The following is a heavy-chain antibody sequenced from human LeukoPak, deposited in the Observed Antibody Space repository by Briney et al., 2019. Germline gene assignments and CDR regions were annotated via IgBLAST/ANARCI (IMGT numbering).Heavy chain of an antibody. Sequence: GGSLRLSCAASGFTFSSYGMSWIRQAPGRGLEWVAIISYDGGKKDYADSVKGRFTISRDNSKNTLYLQMNSLRPEDTAVYHCAKDRSKGSYGDDFDFWGQGTLVTVSS. J-gene: IGHJ4*02. CDR1: GFTFSSYG. CDR2: ISYDGGKK. D-gene: IGHD1-26*01. V-gene: IGHV3-30*18. CDR3: AKDRSKGSYGDDFDF.